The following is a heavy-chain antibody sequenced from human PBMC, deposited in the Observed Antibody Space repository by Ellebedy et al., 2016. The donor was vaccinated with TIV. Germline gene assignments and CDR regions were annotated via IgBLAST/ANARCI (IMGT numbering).Heavy chain of an antibody. CDR3: ARGLGAARVSPLGY. CDR1: GYTFTSYY. D-gene: IGHD6-6*01. Sequence: AASVKVSCKASGYTFTSYYMHWVRQAPGQGLEWMGVINTSSDSTNYAQKFQGRVTMTRDTSTSTVYMELCSLRSEDTAVYYCARGLGAARVSPLGYWGQGTLVTVSS. V-gene: IGHV1-46*01. J-gene: IGHJ4*02. CDR2: INTSSDST.